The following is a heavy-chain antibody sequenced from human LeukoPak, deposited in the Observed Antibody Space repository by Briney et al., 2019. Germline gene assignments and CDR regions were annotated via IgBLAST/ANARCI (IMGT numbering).Heavy chain of an antibody. CDR2: ISSTSRTI. Sequence: GGSLRLSCAASGFTFSTYGMTWVRQAPGKGPEWVSYISSTSRTIFYADSVKGRFTISRDNAKNSLYLHMNSLRDEDTAVYYCARNEWADYWGQGTLVTVSS. D-gene: IGHD1-26*01. J-gene: IGHJ4*02. CDR3: ARNEWADY. CDR1: GFTFSTYG. V-gene: IGHV3-48*02.